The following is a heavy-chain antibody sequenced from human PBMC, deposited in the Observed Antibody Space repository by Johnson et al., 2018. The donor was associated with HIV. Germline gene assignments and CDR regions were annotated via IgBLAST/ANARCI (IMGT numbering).Heavy chain of an antibody. CDR3: AKEANTYSSSWYGDAFDI. CDR1: GFTFSSYG. J-gene: IGHJ3*02. D-gene: IGHD6-13*01. CDR2: IWYDGTNK. V-gene: IGHV3-33*06. Sequence: QVQLVESGGGVVQPGRSLRLSCAASGFTFSSYGMHWVRQAPGKGLEWVAVIWYDGTNKYYADSVKGRFTISRDNSKNTLYLQMNSLRAEDTAVYYCAKEANTYSSSWYGDAFDIWGQGTMVTVSS.